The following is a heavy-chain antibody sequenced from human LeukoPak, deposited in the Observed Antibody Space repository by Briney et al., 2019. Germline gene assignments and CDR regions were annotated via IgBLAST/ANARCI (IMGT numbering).Heavy chain of an antibody. D-gene: IGHD6-13*01. Sequence: GASVKVSCKASRYTFTGYYMHWVRQAPGQGLEWMGWINLNSGGTNYAQKFQGRVTMTRDTSISTAYMELSRLRSDDTAVYYCASATSSSPSDYWGQGTLVTVSS. CDR2: INLNSGGT. J-gene: IGHJ4*02. V-gene: IGHV1-2*02. CDR1: RYTFTGYY. CDR3: ASATSSSPSDY.